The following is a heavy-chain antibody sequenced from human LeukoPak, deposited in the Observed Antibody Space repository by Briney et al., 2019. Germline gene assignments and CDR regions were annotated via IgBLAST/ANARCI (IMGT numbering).Heavy chain of an antibody. CDR3: ARPPIAISNSYYFDY. CDR2: ISYDGSNK. D-gene: IGHD1-1*01. V-gene: IGHV3-30-3*01. J-gene: IGHJ4*02. Sequence: PGGSLRLSCAASGFTFSGYAMHWVRQAPGEGLEWVAVISYDGSNKYYADSVKGRFTISRDNSKNTLYLQMNSLRAEDTAVYYCARPPIAISNSYYFDYWGQGTLVTVSS. CDR1: GFTFSGYA.